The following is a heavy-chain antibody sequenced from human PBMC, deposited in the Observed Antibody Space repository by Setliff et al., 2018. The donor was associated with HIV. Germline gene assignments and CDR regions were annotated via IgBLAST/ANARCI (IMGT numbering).Heavy chain of an antibody. CDR3: ARSYITGTNFDF. CDR2: IHTSGST. V-gene: IGHV4-61*09. Sequence: SETLSLTCTVSGGSISSGSYYWSWIRQPAGKGLEWIGHIHTSGSTNHNPSLKSRVTISVDTSKNQFSLKLSSVTAADTAVYYCARSYITGTNFDFWGQGTLVTVSS. CDR1: GGSISSGSYY. D-gene: IGHD1-7*01. J-gene: IGHJ4*02.